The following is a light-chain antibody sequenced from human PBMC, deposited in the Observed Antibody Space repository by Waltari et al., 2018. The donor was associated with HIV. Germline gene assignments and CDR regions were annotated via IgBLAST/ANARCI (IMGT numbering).Light chain of an antibody. J-gene: IGLJ2*01. Sequence: QSALTQPPSASGSPGQSVTISSPGPSIAAGGYHYVSWYQQHPGKAPKLMIYEVSKRPSGVPDRFSGSKSGNTASLTVSGLQAEDEADYYCSSYAGSNNLLFGGGTKLTVL. CDR1: SIAAGGYHY. V-gene: IGLV2-8*01. CDR2: EVS. CDR3: SSYAGSNNLL.